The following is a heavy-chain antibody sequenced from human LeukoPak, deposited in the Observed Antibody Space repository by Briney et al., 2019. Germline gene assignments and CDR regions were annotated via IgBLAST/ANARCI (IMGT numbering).Heavy chain of an antibody. D-gene: IGHD6-6*01. V-gene: IGHV1-2*02. J-gene: IGHJ4*02. CDR2: INPNSGGT. Sequence: ASGKASCKAPGNTLTGYEMYGVRKATGEGLEWRGWINPNSGGTNYAQKFQGRVTMTRDTSISTAYMELSRLRSDDTAVYYCATFEYTSSSLNYWGQGTLVTVSS. CDR1: GNTLTGYE. CDR3: ATFEYTSSSLNY.